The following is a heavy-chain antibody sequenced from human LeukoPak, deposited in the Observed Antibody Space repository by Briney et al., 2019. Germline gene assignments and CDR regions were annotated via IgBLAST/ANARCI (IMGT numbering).Heavy chain of an antibody. D-gene: IGHD2-21*02. V-gene: IGHV4-31*03. CDR3: ARDMVVTAHDAFDI. CDR2: IYYSGST. J-gene: IGHJ3*02. Sequence: NPSETLSLTCTVSGGSISSGGYYWSWIRQHPGKGLEWIGYIYYSGSTYYNPSLKSRVTISVDTSKNQFSLKLSSVTAADTAVYYCARDMVVTAHDAFDIWGQGIMVTVSS. CDR1: GGSISSGGYY.